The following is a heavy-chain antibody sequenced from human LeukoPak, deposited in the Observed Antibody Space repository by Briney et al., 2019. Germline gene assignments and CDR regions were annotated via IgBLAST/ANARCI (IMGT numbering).Heavy chain of an antibody. D-gene: IGHD3-3*01. CDR3: SKSPAFTIFGVDDKAIDY. V-gene: IGHV3-23*01. J-gene: IGHJ4*02. CDR1: GFSFSSYA. Sequence: GGSLRLSCAASGFSFSSYAMSWVRQAPGKGLEWVSAISGSGGSTYYADSVKGRFTIARDNSKNTLYLQMNSLRAEDTAVYYCSKSPAFTIFGVDDKAIDYWGQGTLVTVSS. CDR2: ISGSGGST.